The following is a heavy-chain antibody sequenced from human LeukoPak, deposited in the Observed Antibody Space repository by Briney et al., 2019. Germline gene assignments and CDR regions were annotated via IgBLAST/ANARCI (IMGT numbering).Heavy chain of an antibody. CDR1: GGSISSGDYY. V-gene: IGHV4-30-4*01. CDR2: IYYSGST. J-gene: IGHJ3*02. CDR3: ARLPEDYDFWSGERENAFDI. D-gene: IGHD3-3*01. Sequence: PSQTLSLTCTVSGGSISSGDYYWSWIRQPPGKGLEWIGYIYYSGSTNYNPSLKIRVTMSVDTSKNQFSLKLSSVTAADTAVYYCARLPEDYDFWSGERENAFDIWGQGTMVTVSS.